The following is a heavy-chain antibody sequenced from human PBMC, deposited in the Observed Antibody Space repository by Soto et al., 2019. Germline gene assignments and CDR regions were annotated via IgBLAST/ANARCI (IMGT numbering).Heavy chain of an antibody. CDR1: GFTFSSYG. CDR3: VRTSLVVAAATREDY. J-gene: IGHJ4*02. V-gene: IGHV3-74*01. CDR2: INSVGSST. D-gene: IGHD2-15*01. Sequence: EVQLVESGGGLVQPGGSLRLSCAASGFTFSSYGMHWVGKAPGKGLVWVSRINSVGSSTSYADPVKGRLTISRDNAKNTLYLQMNSLRAEDTAVYYCVRTSLVVAAATREDYWGQGTLVTVSS.